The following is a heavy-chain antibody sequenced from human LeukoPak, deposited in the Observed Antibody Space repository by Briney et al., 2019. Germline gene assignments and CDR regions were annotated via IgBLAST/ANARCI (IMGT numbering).Heavy chain of an antibody. Sequence: GGSLRLSCAASGFTFSSYSMNWVSQAPGKGLEWVSSISSSSSYIYYADSVKGRFTISRDNAKNSLYLQMNSLRAEDTAVYYCARDLPRWSTINWFDPWGQGTLVTVSS. CDR3: ARDLPRWSTINWFDP. CDR1: GFTFSSYS. V-gene: IGHV3-21*01. J-gene: IGHJ5*02. D-gene: IGHD4-23*01. CDR2: ISSSSSYI.